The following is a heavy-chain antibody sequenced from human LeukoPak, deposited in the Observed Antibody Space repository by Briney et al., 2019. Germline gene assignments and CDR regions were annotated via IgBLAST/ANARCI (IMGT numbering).Heavy chain of an antibody. J-gene: IGHJ3*02. V-gene: IGHV4-39*01. CDR3: ARRLGGSSDDAFDI. Sequence: SETPSLTCSVSGVSISSRGYYWGWIRQPPGKGLEWIGSIYYSGSTYYNPSLKSRVTISVDTSKNQFSLKLSSVTAADTAVYYCARRLGGSSDDAFDIWGQGTMVTVSS. CDR1: GVSISSRGYY. D-gene: IGHD1-26*01. CDR2: IYYSGST.